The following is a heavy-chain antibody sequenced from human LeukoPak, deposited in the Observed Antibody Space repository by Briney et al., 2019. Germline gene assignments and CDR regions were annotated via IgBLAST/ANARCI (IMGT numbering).Heavy chain of an antibody. CDR1: GFTFSSSW. CDR2: INEDGSEK. V-gene: IGHV3-7*01. CDR3: TRDSGGFRLDY. D-gene: IGHD6-19*01. J-gene: IGHJ4*02. Sequence: GGSLRLSCAASGFTFSSSWMNWVRQAPGKGLEWVASINEDGSEKYYVDSVKGRFTVSRDNAKNSLYLQLNSLRVEDTAVYYCTRDSGGFRLDYWGQGILVTVSS.